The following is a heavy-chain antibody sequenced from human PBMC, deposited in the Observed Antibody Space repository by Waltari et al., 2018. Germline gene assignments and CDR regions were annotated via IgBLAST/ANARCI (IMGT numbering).Heavy chain of an antibody. V-gene: IGHV4-39*07. D-gene: IGHD6-6*01. J-gene: IGHJ5*02. CDR1: GGSISSSSYY. CDR3: ARAARPAAGWFDP. Sequence: QLQLQESGPGLVKPSETLSLTCTVSGGSISSSSYYWGWNRQPPGKGLEWIGSIYYSGSTYYNPSLKSRVTISVDTSKNQFSLKLSSVTAADTAVYYCARAARPAAGWFDPWGQGTLVTVSS. CDR2: IYYSGST.